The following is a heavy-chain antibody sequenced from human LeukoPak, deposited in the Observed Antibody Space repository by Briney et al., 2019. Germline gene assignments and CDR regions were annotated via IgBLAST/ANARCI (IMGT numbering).Heavy chain of an antibody. CDR3: ARVSTPSEYSSSVGYFDY. CDR1: GYSISSGFY. D-gene: IGHD6-6*01. CDR2: IYHSGST. Sequence: SETLSLTCTVSGYSISSGFYWGWIRQPPGKGRVWIGSIYHSGSTYYNPSLKSRVTISVDTSKNQFSLKLSSVTAADTAVYYCARVSTPSEYSSSVGYFDYWGQGTLVTVSS. V-gene: IGHV4-38-2*02. J-gene: IGHJ4*02.